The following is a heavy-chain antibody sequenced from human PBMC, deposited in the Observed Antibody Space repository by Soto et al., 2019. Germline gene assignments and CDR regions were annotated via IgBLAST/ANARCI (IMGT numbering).Heavy chain of an antibody. D-gene: IGHD3-9*01. CDR2: IYYRGNT. Sequence: QVQLQESGPGLVKPSETLSLTCTVSGGSIGTYYWSWIRQPPGKGLEWIGYIYYRGNTDYNPSLKSRFTISLDTPKNQFALKLSSVTAADTSVYYCARHPGYYDILTGYTTYYFDYWGQGILVTVSS. CDR1: GGSIGTYY. J-gene: IGHJ4*02. V-gene: IGHV4-59*08. CDR3: ARHPGYYDILTGYTTYYFDY.